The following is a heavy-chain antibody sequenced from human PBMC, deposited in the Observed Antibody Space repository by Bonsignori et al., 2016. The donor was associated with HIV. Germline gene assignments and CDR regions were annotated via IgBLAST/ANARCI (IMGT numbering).Heavy chain of an antibody. Sequence: GGSLRLSCTASGFTFGDYAMSWVRQAPGKGLEWVGFIRSKAYGGTTEYAASVKGRFTISRDDSKSIAYLQMNSLKTEDTAVYYCTRDEGGKGYYGRDDAFDIWGQGTMVTVSS. D-gene: IGHD3-10*01. V-gene: IGHV3-49*04. J-gene: IGHJ3*02. CDR1: GFTFGDYA. CDR3: TRDEGGKGYYGRDDAFDI. CDR2: IRSKAYGGTT.